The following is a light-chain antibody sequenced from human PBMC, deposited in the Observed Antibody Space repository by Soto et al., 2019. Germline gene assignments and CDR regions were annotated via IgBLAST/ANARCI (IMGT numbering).Light chain of an antibody. V-gene: IGKV1-39*01. CDR2: AAS. CDR1: QSISSY. CDR3: QQSYRTPPT. Sequence: DIQMTQSPSSLSASVGDRVTITCRASQSISSYLNWYQQKPGKAPNLLIYAASSLQSGVPSRFSGSGSGTDFSLTLNSLQPEDFATYYCQQSYRTPPTFGQGTKLEIK. J-gene: IGKJ2*01.